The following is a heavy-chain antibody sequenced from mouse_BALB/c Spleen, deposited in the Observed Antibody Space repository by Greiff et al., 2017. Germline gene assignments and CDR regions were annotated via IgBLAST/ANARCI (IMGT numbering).Heavy chain of an antibody. D-gene: IGHD2-4*01. Sequence: QVQLKESGPGLVAPSQSLSITCTVSGFSLTSYGVHWVRQPPGKGLEWLGVIWAGGSTNYNSALMSRLSISKDNSKSQVFLKMNSLQTDDTAMYYCARDHYDADGPFDYWGQGTTLTVSS. V-gene: IGHV2-9*02. CDR3: ARDHYDADGPFDY. J-gene: IGHJ2*01. CDR1: GFSLTSYG. CDR2: IWAGGST.